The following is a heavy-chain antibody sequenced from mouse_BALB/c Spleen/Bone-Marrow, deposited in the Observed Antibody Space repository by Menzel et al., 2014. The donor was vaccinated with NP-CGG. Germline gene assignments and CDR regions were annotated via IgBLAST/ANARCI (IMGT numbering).Heavy chain of an antibody. CDR3: ARGQLLRSRGLDY. D-gene: IGHD1-1*01. Sequence: VQLQQSGAELVKPGASVKLSCTASGFNIKDTYMHWVKQRPEQGLEWIGRIDLANGNTKYDPKFQGKATITADTSSNTAYLQLSSLTSEETAVDYCARGQLLRSRGLDYWGQGTALTVSS. CDR2: IDLANGNT. V-gene: IGHV14-3*02. J-gene: IGHJ2*01. CDR1: GFNIKDTY.